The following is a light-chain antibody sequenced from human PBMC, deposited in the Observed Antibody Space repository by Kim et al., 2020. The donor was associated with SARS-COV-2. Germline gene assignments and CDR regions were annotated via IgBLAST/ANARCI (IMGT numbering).Light chain of an antibody. CDR1: QSMSSSY. V-gene: IGKV3-20*01. CDR3: QQYADSPRT. Sequence: SPGERATLSCRASQSMSSSYLAWYQQKPGQAPRLLIHAASNRATGIPDRFSGSGSGTDFTLTISRLEPEDFAVYYCQQYADSPRTFGQGTKVDIK. CDR2: AAS. J-gene: IGKJ1*01.